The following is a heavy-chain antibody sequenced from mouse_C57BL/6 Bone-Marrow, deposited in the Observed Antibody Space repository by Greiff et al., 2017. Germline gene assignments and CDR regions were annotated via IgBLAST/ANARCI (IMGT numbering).Heavy chain of an antibody. D-gene: IGHD1-1*01. CDR3: AGDHYGSSLAGCAD. CDR1: GYTFTSYW. J-gene: IGHJ3*01. Sequence: QVQLQQPGAELVMPGASVKLSCKASGYTFTSYWMHWVKQRPGQGLEWIGEIDPSDSYTNYNQKFKGKSTLTVDKSSSTAYMQLSSLTSEDSAVYYCAGDHYGSSLAGCADGGQGTLVTVSA. V-gene: IGHV1-69*01. CDR2: IDPSDSYT.